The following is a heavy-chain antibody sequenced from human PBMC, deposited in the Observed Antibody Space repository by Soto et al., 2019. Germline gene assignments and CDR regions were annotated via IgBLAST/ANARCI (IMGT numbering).Heavy chain of an antibody. CDR2: IYWDDDK. V-gene: IGHV2-5*02. CDR3: ARGVRYCYRTNCPSCLDS. Sequence: SGPTLVNPTQTLTLTCTFSGFSLSTSGVGVGWIRQPPGKALEWLALIYWDDDKRYSPSLKSRLTITKDTSKNQVVLTMTNMDPVDTATYYCARGVRYCYRTNCPSCLDSWAQGSLVT. D-gene: IGHD2-2*01. CDR1: GFSLSTSGVG. J-gene: IGHJ5*01.